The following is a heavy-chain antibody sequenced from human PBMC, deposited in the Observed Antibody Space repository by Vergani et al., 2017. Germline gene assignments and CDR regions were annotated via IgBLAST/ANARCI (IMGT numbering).Heavy chain of an antibody. V-gene: IGHV4-61*05. CDR3: ARGGYNWGGTGMDV. CDR1: GGSISSSSYY. D-gene: IGHD5-24*01. Sequence: QLQLQESGPGLVKPSETLSLTCTVSGGSISSSSYYWGWIRQPPGKGLEWIGYIYTSGSTNYNPSLKSRVTISVDTSKNQFSLKLSSVTAADTAVYYCARGGYNWGGTGMDVWGQGTTVTVSS. CDR2: IYTSGST. J-gene: IGHJ6*02.